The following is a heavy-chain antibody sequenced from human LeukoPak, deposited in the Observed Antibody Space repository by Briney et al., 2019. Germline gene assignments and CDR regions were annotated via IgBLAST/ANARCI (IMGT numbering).Heavy chain of an antibody. CDR3: ARTQSQSGSYRYYFGY. CDR1: GGSISNFY. V-gene: IGHV4-4*07. Sequence: SETLSLTCTVSGGSISNFYWSWIRQPAGKTLEWIGRIYSSGSTNYNPSLKSRVTMSLDTSKNQFSLKLSSVTAADTAVYYCARTQSQSGSYRYYFGYWGQGTLVTVSS. CDR2: IYSSGST. D-gene: IGHD1-26*01. J-gene: IGHJ4*02.